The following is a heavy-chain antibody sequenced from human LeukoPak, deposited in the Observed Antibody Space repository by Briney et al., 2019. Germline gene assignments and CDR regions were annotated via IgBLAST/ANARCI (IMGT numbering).Heavy chain of an antibody. CDR3: ARLGAAAYYPFDY. CDR1: GDSINSYY. CDR2: IYSSGST. D-gene: IGHD6-13*01. Sequence: SETLSLTCTVSGDSINSYYWGWIRQPAGKGLDWIGRIYSSGSTNYNPSLKSRVAMSVDTSKNQFSLKLSSVTAADTAVYYCARLGAAAYYPFDYWGQGILVTVSS. V-gene: IGHV4-4*07. J-gene: IGHJ4*02.